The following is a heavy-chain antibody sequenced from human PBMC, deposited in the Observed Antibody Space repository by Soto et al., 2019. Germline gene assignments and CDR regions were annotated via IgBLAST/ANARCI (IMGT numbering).Heavy chain of an antibody. V-gene: IGHV4-34*01. D-gene: IGHD1-1*01. CDR1: GGSFSGYY. CDR2: INHSGST. CDR3: ARGLWNGYFDY. Sequence: SETLSLTCAVYGGSFSGYYWSWIRQSPGKGLEWIGEINHSGSTNYNPSLKSRVTISVDTSKNQFSLKLSSVTAADTAVYYCARGLWNGYFDYWGQGTLVTVSS. J-gene: IGHJ4*02.